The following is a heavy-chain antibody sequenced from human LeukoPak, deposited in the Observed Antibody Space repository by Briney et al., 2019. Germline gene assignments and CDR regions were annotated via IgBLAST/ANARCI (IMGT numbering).Heavy chain of an antibody. V-gene: IGHV1-2*02. Sequence: ASVKVSCKASGFTFTGYYMHWVRQAPGQGLEWMGWINPNSGGTNYAQKFQGRVTMTRDTSITAAYMELTSLRSDDTAVYYCARDLFYSVSGTYYNVGRVFNYWGQGTLVTVSS. J-gene: IGHJ4*02. CDR1: GFTFTGYY. CDR3: ARDLFYSVSGTYYNVGRVFNY. D-gene: IGHD3-10*01. CDR2: INPNSGGT.